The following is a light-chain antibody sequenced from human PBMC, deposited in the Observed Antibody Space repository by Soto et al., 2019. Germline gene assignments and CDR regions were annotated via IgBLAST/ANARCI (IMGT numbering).Light chain of an antibody. CDR2: YDS. V-gene: IGLV3-21*01. CDR3: QVWEGTYVV. CDR1: NIGTKS. J-gene: IGLJ2*01. Sequence: SYELTQPPSVSVAPGKTARITRGGNNIGTKSVHWYQQKPGQAPVLVIYYDSDRPSGIPERFSGSNSGNTATLTLSRVEAGDEADYYCQVWEGTYVVFGGGTKLTVL.